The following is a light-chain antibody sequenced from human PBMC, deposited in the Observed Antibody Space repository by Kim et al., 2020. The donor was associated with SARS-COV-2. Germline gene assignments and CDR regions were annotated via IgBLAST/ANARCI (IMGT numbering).Light chain of an antibody. CDR3: CSYATSGTWG. CDR2: DVS. Sequence: GHSHTIACTGTRSDVGICNLVSWYQYHQGKAPKVMIYDVSKRPSGVSNRFSDSKSGNTASLAISGLQAEDEADSYRCSYATSGTWGFGGGTNLTVL. V-gene: IGLV2-23*02. CDR1: RSDVGICNL. J-gene: IGLJ3*02.